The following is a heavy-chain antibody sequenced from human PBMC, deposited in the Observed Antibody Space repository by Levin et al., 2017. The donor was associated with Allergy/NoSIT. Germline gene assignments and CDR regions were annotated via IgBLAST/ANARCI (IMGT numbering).Heavy chain of an antibody. CDR1: GYTFTGYY. V-gene: IGHV1-2*02. Sequence: AASVKVSCKASGYTFTGYYMHWVRQAPGQGLEWMGWINPNSGGTNYAQKFQGRVTMTRDTSISTAYMELSRLRSDDTAVYYCAREDRGSGWSRSLDYWGQGTLVTVSS. CDR2: INPNSGGT. CDR3: AREDRGSGWSRSLDY. D-gene: IGHD6-19*01. J-gene: IGHJ4*02.